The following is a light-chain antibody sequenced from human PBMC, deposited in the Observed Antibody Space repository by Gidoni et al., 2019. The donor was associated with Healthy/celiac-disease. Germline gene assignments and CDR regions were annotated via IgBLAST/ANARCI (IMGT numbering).Light chain of an antibody. CDR2: GAS. CDR3: QQYGSSPRLT. V-gene: IGKV3-20*01. J-gene: IGKJ4*01. CDR1: QSVGSSY. Sequence: ELVLTQSPGTLALSPGERATLSCRASQSVGSSYLAWYQQKPGQAPRLLIYGASSRATGIPDRFSGSGSGTDFTLTISRLEPEDFAVYYCQQYGSSPRLTFGGGTKVEIK.